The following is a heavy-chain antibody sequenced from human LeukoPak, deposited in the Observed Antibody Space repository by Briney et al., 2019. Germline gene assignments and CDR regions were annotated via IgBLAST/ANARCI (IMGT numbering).Heavy chain of an antibody. CDR1: GDSISINYN. Sequence: SETLSLTCTVSGDSISINYNWGWIRQPPGKGLEWIGSIFYSGATYYSPSHKSRVTISVDTSKNQFSLKLSSMTAADTAVYYCVRHRQWLLFPDYWGQGTLVTVSS. D-gene: IGHD6-19*01. CDR3: VRHRQWLLFPDY. J-gene: IGHJ4*02. CDR2: IFYSGAT. V-gene: IGHV4-39*01.